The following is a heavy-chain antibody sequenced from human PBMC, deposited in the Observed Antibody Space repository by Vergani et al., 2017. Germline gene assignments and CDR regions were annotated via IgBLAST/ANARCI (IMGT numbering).Heavy chain of an antibody. V-gene: IGHV4-59*01. J-gene: IGHJ4*02. CDR3: ARAIAAAGTELDY. CDR1: GGSISSYY. D-gene: IGHD6-13*01. Sequence: QVQLQESGPGLVKPSETLSLTCTVSGGSISSYYWSWIRQTPGKGLEWIGYIYYSGSTNYNPSLKSRVTISVDTSKNQFSLKLSSVTAADTAVYYCARAIAAAGTELDYWGQGTLVTVSS. CDR2: IYYSGST.